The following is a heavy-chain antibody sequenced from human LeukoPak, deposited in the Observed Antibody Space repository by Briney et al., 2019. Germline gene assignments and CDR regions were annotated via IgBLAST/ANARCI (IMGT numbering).Heavy chain of an antibody. CDR2: IYYSGST. CDR3: AGASMIQWGAFDI. CDR1: GGSISSYY. D-gene: IGHD3-22*01. J-gene: IGHJ3*02. V-gene: IGHV4-59*08. Sequence: SETLPLTCTVSGGSISSYYWSWIRQPPGKGLEWIGYIYYSGSTNYNPSLKSRVTISVDTSKNQFSLKLSSVTAADTAVYYCAGASMIQWGAFDIWGQGTMVTVSS.